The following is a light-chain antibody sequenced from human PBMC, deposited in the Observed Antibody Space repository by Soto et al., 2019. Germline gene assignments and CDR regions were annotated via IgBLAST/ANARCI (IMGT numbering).Light chain of an antibody. CDR1: QGISSY. CDR2: AAS. V-gene: IGKV1-8*01. CDR3: HQYYSYPPT. J-gene: IGKJ1*01. Sequence: AIRMTQSPSSLSASTGDRVTITCRASQGISSYLAWYQQKPGKAPKLLIYAASTLKSGVPSRFSGSGSGIDFTLTIISLQSEDFATYYCHQYYSYPPTFGQGTKVEIK.